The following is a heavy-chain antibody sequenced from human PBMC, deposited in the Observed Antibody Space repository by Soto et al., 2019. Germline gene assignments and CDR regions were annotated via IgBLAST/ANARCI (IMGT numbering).Heavy chain of an antibody. V-gene: IGHV1-2*02. J-gene: IGHJ6*02. CDR2: INPNSGGT. CDR1: GYTFTGYY. Sequence: ASVKVSCKASGYTFTGYYMHWVRQAPGQGLEWMGWINPNSGGTNYAQKFQGRVTITTDTSTSTAYMELSSLRSEDTAVYYCASRDCSSTSCHQYGMDVWGQGTTVTISS. D-gene: IGHD2-2*01. CDR3: ASRDCSSTSCHQYGMDV.